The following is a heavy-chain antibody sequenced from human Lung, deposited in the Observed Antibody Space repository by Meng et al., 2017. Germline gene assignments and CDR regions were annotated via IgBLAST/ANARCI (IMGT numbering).Heavy chain of an antibody. J-gene: IGHJ4*02. CDR2: INPKSGDT. CDR1: GDNFPDYY. V-gene: IGHV1-2*06. D-gene: IGHD6-25*01. CDR3: ARDEDISAAGKLFGDY. Sequence: QVELVQACADVKEPGDSVKVSCKPSGDNFPDYYIHWVRRAPGQGLEWMGRINPKSGDTHYAQKFQARVTMTGDTSISTAYMELSGLRSDDTAMYYCARDEDISAAGKLFGDYWGQGTLVTVSS.